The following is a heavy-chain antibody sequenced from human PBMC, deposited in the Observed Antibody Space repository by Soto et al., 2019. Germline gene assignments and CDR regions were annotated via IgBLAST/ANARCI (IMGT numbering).Heavy chain of an antibody. CDR1: GGSITRNDHY. CDR2: IKSSGST. Sequence: QLQLQESGPGLVRPSETLSLICTVSGGSITRNDHYWGWIRQSPGKGLEWLGDIKSSGSTNYNLSLKSRVSMSVETSMNQFSLKMNSVTAADTAVYYCARLGSSGWYQGSYFDYWGQGTLVTVSS. V-gene: IGHV4-39*01. D-gene: IGHD6-19*01. CDR3: ARLGSSGWYQGSYFDY. J-gene: IGHJ4*02.